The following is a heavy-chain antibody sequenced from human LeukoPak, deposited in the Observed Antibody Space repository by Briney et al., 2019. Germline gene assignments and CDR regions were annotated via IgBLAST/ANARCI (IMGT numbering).Heavy chain of an antibody. CDR2: INHSRST. J-gene: IGHJ4*02. V-gene: IGHV4-34*01. D-gene: IGHD3-22*01. CDR3: ASGRTYYYDSSGQSDDY. CDR1: GGSFSGYY. Sequence: SETLSLTCAVYGGSFSGYYWSWIRQPPGKGLEWIGEINHSRSTNYNPSLKSRVTISVDTSKNQFSLKLSSVTAADTAVYYCASGRTYYYDSSGQSDDYWGQGTLVTVSS.